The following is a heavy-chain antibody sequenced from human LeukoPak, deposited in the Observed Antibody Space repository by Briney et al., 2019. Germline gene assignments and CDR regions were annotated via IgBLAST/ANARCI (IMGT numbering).Heavy chain of an antibody. CDR2: IDTSGNT. D-gene: IGHD4-23*01. V-gene: IGHV4-4*07. J-gene: IGHJ5*02. CDR3: ARVFGGPVSRRFDP. CDR1: GGSISSYY. Sequence: SETLSLTCTVSGGSISSYYWGWIRQPARKGLEWIGRIDTSGNTNYKPSLKSRVTMSVDTSKNQFSLKLSSVTAADTAVYYCARVFGGPVSRRFDPWGQGTLVTVSS.